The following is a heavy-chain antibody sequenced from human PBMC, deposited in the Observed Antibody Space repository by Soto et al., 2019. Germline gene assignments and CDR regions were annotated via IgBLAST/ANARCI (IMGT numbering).Heavy chain of an antibody. V-gene: IGHV1-2*02. D-gene: IGHD6-19*01. CDR3: ARAYIGQWLVYNWFDP. CDR2: INSNSGGT. J-gene: IGHJ5*02. Sequence: ASVKVSCKASGYTFTGYYMHWVRQAPGQGLEWMGWINSNSGGTNYAQKFQGRVTMTRDTSISTDYMELSRPRSDDTAVYYCARAYIGQWLVYNWFDPWGQGTLVTVSS. CDR1: GYTFTGYY.